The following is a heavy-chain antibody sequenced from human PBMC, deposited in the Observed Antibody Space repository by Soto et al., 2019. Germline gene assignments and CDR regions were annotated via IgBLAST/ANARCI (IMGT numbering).Heavy chain of an antibody. CDR2: IWYDGSNK. J-gene: IGHJ6*02. D-gene: IGHD3-22*01. V-gene: IGHV3-33*01. Sequence: GGSLRLSYAASGFTFSSYGMHWVRQAPGKGLEWVAVIWYDGSNKYYADSVKGRFTISRDNSKNTLYLQMNSLRAEDTAVYYCARDYYDSSGYFFVGLRKFQYGMDVWGQGTTVTVSS. CDR3: ARDYYDSSGYFFVGLRKFQYGMDV. CDR1: GFTFSSYG.